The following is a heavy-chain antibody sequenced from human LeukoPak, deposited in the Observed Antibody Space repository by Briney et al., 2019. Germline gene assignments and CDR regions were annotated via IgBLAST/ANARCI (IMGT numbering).Heavy chain of an antibody. J-gene: IGHJ4*02. CDR3: ARDSGAHYDILTGYYTSDGFDY. V-gene: IGHV3-30-3*01. Sequence: GRSLRLSCAASGFTFSSYAMHWVRQAPGKGLEWVAVISYGGSNKYYADSVKGRFTISRDNSKNTLYLQMNSLRAEDTAVYYCARDSGAHYDILTGYYTSDGFDYWGQGTLVTVSS. D-gene: IGHD3-9*01. CDR1: GFTFSSYA. CDR2: ISYGGSNK.